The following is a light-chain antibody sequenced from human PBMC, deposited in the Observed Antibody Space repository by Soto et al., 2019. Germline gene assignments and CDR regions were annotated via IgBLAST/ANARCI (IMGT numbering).Light chain of an antibody. CDR2: AAS. J-gene: IGKJ1*01. Sequence: DIQMTHSPSSVSASVGDRVTITCRASHDITNWFAWYQQKPGEAPRLLIYAASSLQSGVPSRFSGSGSGTDFTLTISSLQPEDFATYYCQQANSFPWTFGQGTKVDIK. V-gene: IGKV1-12*01. CDR3: QQANSFPWT. CDR1: HDITNW.